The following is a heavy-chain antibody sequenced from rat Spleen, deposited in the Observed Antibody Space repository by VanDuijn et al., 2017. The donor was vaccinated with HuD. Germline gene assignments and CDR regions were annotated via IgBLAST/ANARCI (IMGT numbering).Heavy chain of an antibody. J-gene: IGHJ4*01. CDR1: GFTFSDYY. CDR2: ISYDVRST. Sequence: EVQLVESDGGLVQPGRSLKLSCAASGFTFSDYYMAWVRQAPTKGLEWVATISYDVRSTYYRDSVKGRFTISRDNAKSTLYLQMNSLRSEDTATYFCARPGITSYVMHAWGQGVSVTVSS. CDR3: ARPGITSYVMHA. D-gene: IGHD1-4*01. V-gene: IGHV5-29*01.